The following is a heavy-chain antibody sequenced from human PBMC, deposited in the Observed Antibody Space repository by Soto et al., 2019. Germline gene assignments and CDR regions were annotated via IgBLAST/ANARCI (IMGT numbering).Heavy chain of an antibody. CDR1: GFTFSDYY. Sequence: LRLSCAASGFTFSDYYMSLIRQAPGKGLEWVSYISSSGSTIYYADSVKGRFTISRDNAKNSLYLQMNSLRAEDTAVYYCAKGRERWLQFKDYWGQGTLVTVSS. CDR3: AKGRERWLQFKDY. D-gene: IGHD5-12*01. CDR2: ISSSGSTI. J-gene: IGHJ4*02. V-gene: IGHV3-11*01.